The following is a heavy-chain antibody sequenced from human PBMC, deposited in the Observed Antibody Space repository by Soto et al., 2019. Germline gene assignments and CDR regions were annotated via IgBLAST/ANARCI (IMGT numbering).Heavy chain of an antibody. CDR3: ARMYSIAAAGWLFG. CDR1: GYTFTSYG. J-gene: IGHJ4*02. D-gene: IGHD6-13*01. CDR2: ISAYNGNT. V-gene: IGHV1-18*04. Sequence: QVQLVQSGAEVKKPGASVKVSCKASGYTFTSYGISWVRQAPGQGLEWMGWISAYNGNTNYAQKFQGRVTITADESTSTAYMELSSLRSEDTAVYYCARMYSIAAAGWLFGWGQGTLVTVSS.